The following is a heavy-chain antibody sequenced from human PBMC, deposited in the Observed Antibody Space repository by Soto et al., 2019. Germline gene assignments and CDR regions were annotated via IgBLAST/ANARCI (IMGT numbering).Heavy chain of an antibody. V-gene: IGHV5-10-1*01. CDR3: ARFSIAAAGHYYYGMDV. CDR1: GYTFRNNW. J-gene: IGHJ6*02. CDR2: IDLTDSYT. Sequence: GESLKISCKGSGYTFRNNWITWVRQMPGKGLEWMGRIDLTDSYTSYSPSFQGHVSFSADTSINTTYLQWSSLRASDTAMYYCARFSIAAAGHYYYGMDVWGQGTTVTVSS. D-gene: IGHD6-13*01.